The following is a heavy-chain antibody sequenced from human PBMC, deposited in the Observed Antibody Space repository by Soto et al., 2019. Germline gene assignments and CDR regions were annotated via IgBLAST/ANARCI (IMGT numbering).Heavy chain of an antibody. J-gene: IGHJ6*02. CDR3: ARSQGSSTSLEIYYYYYYGMDV. D-gene: IGHD2-2*01. Sequence: QVQLVQSGAEVKKPGSSVKVSCKASGGTFGSYAISWVRQAPEQGLERMGGIIPIPGTANYAQKFQGRVTIAADESTSTAYMELSSLRSEDTAVYYCARSQGSSTSLEIYYYYYYGMDVWGQGTTVTVSS. CDR2: IIPIPGTA. V-gene: IGHV1-69*01. CDR1: GGTFGSYA.